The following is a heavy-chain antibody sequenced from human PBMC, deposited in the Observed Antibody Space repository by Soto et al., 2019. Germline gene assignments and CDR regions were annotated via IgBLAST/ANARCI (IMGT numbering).Heavy chain of an antibody. D-gene: IGHD3-3*02. CDR1: GGSISSGGYY. J-gene: IGHJ4*02. V-gene: IGHV4-31*03. CDR3: ARAESISDYFDY. CDR2: IYYSGST. Sequence: QVQLQESGPGLVKPSQTLSLTCTVSGGSISSGGYYWSWIRQHPGKGLEWIGYIYYSGSTYYNPSPKHRVTIPVAPSKTQFSLKLSSVTAADTAVYYCARAESISDYFDYWGQGTLVTVSS.